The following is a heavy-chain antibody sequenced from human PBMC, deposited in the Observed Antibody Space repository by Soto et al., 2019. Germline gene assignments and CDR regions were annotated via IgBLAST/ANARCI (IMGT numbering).Heavy chain of an antibody. CDR1: GFTFSDYY. J-gene: IGHJ6*03. D-gene: IGHD6-13*01. CDR2: ISSSGSTI. V-gene: IGHV3-11*01. Sequence: PGGSLRLSCAASGFTFSDYYMSWIRQAPGKGLEWVSYISSSGSTIYYADSVKGRFTISRDNAKNSLYLQMNSLRAEDTAVYYCAAQGDSSSWLYYYYYMDVWGKGTTVTVSS. CDR3: AAQGDSSSWLYYYYYMDV.